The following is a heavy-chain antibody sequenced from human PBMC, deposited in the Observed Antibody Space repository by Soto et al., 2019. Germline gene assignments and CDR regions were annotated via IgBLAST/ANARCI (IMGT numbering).Heavy chain of an antibody. CDR1: GYTFTSYG. CDR3: AREGSVSSGYYSEPDAFDI. V-gene: IGHV1-18*01. Sequence: ASVKVSCKASGYTFTSYGIGWVRQAPGQGLEWMGWISAYNGNTNYAQKLQGRVTMTTDTSTSTAYMELRSLRSDDTAVYYCAREGSVSSGYYSEPDAFDIWGQGTMVTVSS. D-gene: IGHD3-22*01. CDR2: ISAYNGNT. J-gene: IGHJ3*02.